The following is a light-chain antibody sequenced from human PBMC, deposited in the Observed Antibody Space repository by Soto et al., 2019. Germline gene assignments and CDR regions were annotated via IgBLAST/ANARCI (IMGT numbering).Light chain of an antibody. CDR2: ELS. CDR1: QSLLNKNGKTN. Sequence: DIVMTQTPLSLSVTPGQPASISCKSSQSLLNKNGKTNLYWYLQKPGQPPQLLIYELSKRFSGVXDXCSGSGSGTDFTLKISRVEAGDVGVYYCMQSIQLPRTFGQGTKVEIK. CDR3: MQSIQLPRT. J-gene: IGKJ1*01. V-gene: IGKV2D-29*01.